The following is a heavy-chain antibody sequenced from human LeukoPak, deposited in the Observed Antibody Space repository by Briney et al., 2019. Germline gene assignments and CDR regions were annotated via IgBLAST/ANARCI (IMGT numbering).Heavy chain of an antibody. CDR1: GGSISSYY. V-gene: IGHV4-59*08. J-gene: IGHJ4*02. D-gene: IGHD2-21*02. Sequence: PETRSLTCTVSGGSISSYYWSWIRQPPRKGLEWIGYIYYSGSTNYNPSLKSRVTISVDTSKNQFSLELNSVTAADTAVYYCARSNYCGGDCFSWDSWGQGTLGTVSS. CDR2: IYYSGST. CDR3: ARSNYCGGDCFSWDS.